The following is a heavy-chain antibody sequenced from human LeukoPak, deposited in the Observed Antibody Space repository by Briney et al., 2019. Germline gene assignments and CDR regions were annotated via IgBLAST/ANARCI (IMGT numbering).Heavy chain of an antibody. J-gene: IGHJ4*02. CDR1: GFAFSSYW. Sequence: GGSLRLSCVASGFAFSSYWMSWVRQTPGKGLEWVANIKQDGGEKYYVDSVKGRFTISRDNAKNSLFLQMNSLRVEDTAVYYCARLGGSYYTYWGQGTLVTVSS. D-gene: IGHD1-26*01. V-gene: IGHV3-7*01. CDR3: ARLGGSYYTY. CDR2: IKQDGGEK.